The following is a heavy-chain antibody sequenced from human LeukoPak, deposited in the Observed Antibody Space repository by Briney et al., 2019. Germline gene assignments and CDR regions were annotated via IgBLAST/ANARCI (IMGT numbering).Heavy chain of an antibody. CDR1: GYTFTGYY. V-gene: IGHV1-18*04. Sequence: GASVMVSCKASGYTFTGYYMHWVRQAPGQGLEWMGWIGAYNGNTNYAQKLQGRVTMTTDTSTSTAYMELRSLRSDDTAVYYCAIMLGENDYWGQGTLVTVSS. J-gene: IGHJ4*02. CDR2: IGAYNGNT. CDR3: AIMLGENDY. D-gene: IGHD3-10*02.